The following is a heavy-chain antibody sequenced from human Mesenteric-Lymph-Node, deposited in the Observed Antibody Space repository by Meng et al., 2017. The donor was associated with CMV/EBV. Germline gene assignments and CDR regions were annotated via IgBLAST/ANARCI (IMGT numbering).Heavy chain of an antibody. CDR3: ARMRTRGLDY. CDR2: TNSGGSST. Sequence: GGSLRLSCAASGFSFSSYEMNWVRQAPGKGLEWVSYTNSGGSSTYYADSVKGRFAISRDNAKNSLYLQMNSLRPEDTGIYYCARMRTRGLDYWGQGTLVTVSS. J-gene: IGHJ4*02. V-gene: IGHV3-48*03. CDR1: GFSFSSYE.